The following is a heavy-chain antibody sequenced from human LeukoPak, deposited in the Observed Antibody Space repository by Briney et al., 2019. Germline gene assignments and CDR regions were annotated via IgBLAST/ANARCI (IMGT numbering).Heavy chain of an antibody. CDR3: AIRLGGYTNFEY. Sequence: SETLSLTCAVYSRSFNGYYWNWIRQSPGKGLEWIGDIDHTGSTSYNPSLKSRVTLSVDTSKNQFSLKLRSVTAADTALYYCAIRLGGYTNFEYWGQGILVTVSS. D-gene: IGHD3-16*01. J-gene: IGHJ4*02. CDR2: IDHTGST. V-gene: IGHV4-34*01. CDR1: SRSFNGYY.